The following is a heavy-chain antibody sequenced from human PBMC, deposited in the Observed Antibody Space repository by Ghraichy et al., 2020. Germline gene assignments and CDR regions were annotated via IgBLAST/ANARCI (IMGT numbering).Heavy chain of an antibody. D-gene: IGHD2-15*01. CDR3: AREGGFGGCSGGSCYSNGMDV. Sequence: SVKVSCKASGGTFSSYAISWVRQAPGQGLEWMGGIIPIFGTANYAQKFQGRVTITADESTSTAYMELSSLRSEDTAVYYCAREGGFGGCSGGSCYSNGMDVWGQGTTVTVSS. CDR2: IIPIFGTA. V-gene: IGHV1-69*13. CDR1: GGTFSSYA. J-gene: IGHJ6*02.